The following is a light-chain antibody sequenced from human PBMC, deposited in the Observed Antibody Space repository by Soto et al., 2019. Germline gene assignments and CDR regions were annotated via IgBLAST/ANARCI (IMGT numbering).Light chain of an antibody. CDR3: QQYGTSPPIT. V-gene: IGKV3-20*01. J-gene: IGKJ4*01. CDR1: QSVSSNY. Sequence: TLSFSPVKKATISCRASQSVSSNYLAWYQQKPGQAPRLLIYGASTRATGIPDRFSGSGSGTEFTLTISSLEPEDFAVYDCQQYGTSPPITFGGGTKVDIK. CDR2: GAS.